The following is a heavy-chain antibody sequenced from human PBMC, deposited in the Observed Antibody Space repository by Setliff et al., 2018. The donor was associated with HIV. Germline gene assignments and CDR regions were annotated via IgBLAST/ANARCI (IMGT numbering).Heavy chain of an antibody. CDR2: ISSSSSTI. CDR1: GFTFSSYS. CDR3: ANRLRGYNKWYYFDY. V-gene: IGHV3-48*04. J-gene: IGHJ4*02. Sequence: GGSLRLSCAASGFTFSSYSMNWVRQAPGKGLEWVSYISSSSSTIYYADSVKGRFTISRDNAKNSLYLQMNSLRAEDTAVYYCANRLRGYNKWYYFDYWGQGTLVTVSS. D-gene: IGHD1-1*01.